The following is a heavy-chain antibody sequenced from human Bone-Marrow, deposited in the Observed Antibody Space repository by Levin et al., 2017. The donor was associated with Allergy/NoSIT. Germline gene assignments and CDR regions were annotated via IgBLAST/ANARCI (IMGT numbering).Heavy chain of an antibody. CDR3: AKGAGWVAGAVALI. D-gene: IGHD6-19*01. J-gene: IGHJ4*02. CDR2: ISGSGTST. Sequence: GESLKISCAASGFTFSSYAMSWVRQAPGKGLDWVSAISGSGTSTYYADPVKGRFTIFRDNSMTTLYLQMHSLRAEDTAVYYCAKGAGWVAGAVALIWGQGTLVTVSS. V-gene: IGHV3-23*01. CDR1: GFTFSSYA.